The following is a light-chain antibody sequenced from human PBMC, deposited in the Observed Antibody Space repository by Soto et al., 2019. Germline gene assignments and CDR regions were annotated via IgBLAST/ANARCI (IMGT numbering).Light chain of an antibody. CDR3: QSYDSSLSGYV. CDR2: GST. CDR1: GSNIGAPYD. Sequence: QSVLTQPPSLSGAPGQRVTISGTGSGSNIGAPYDVHWYQHLPGTAPKLLIYGSTNRPSGVPGRFAGSKSGTSASLAITGLQAEDEADYYCQSYDSSLSGYVFGAGPKLTVL. J-gene: IGLJ1*01. V-gene: IGLV1-40*01.